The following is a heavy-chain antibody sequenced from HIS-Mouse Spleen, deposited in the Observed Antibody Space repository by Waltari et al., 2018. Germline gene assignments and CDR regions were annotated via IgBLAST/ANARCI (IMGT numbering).Heavy chain of an antibody. CDR1: GGSFSGYY. CDR2: INHSGST. D-gene: IGHD2-2*02. V-gene: IGHV4-34*01. CDR3: ARRYCSSTSCYTFDI. Sequence: QVQLQQWGAGLLKPSETRSLTCAVHGGSFSGYYWSWIRQPPGKGLEWIGEINHSGSTNYNPSLKSRVTISVDTSKNQFSLKLSSVTAADTAVYYCARRYCSSTSCYTFDIWGQGKMVTVSS. J-gene: IGHJ3*02.